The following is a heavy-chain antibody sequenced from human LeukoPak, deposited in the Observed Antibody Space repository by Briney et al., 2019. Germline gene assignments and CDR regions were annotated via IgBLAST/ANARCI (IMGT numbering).Heavy chain of an antibody. D-gene: IGHD3-10*01. V-gene: IGHV3-30*02. J-gene: IGHJ4*02. Sequence: PGGSLRLSCAASGFTFSSYGMHWIRQAPGKGLEWVAFIRYDGSNKYYADSVKGRFTISRDNSKNTLYLQMNSLRAEDTAVYYCAKDHFVYGSGSSGDYWGRGTLVTVSS. CDR3: AKDHFVYGSGSSGDY. CDR1: GFTFSSYG. CDR2: IRYDGSNK.